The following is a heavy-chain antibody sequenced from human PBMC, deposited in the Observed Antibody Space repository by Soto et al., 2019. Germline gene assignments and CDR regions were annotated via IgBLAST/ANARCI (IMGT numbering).Heavy chain of an antibody. Sequence: QVHLQQRGAGLLKPSETLSLNCVVSGESFSGYYWSWIRQTPGMGLEWIGEVDHRGSTTYNSSLKNRASVSIDSSKNLFSLELTSVTAADTALYFCARYEYGNSLYGVDVWGQGTRVTVSS. CDR1: GESFSGYY. J-gene: IGHJ6*02. D-gene: IGHD1-7*01. CDR2: VDHRGST. CDR3: ARYEYGNSLYGVDV. V-gene: IGHV4-34*02.